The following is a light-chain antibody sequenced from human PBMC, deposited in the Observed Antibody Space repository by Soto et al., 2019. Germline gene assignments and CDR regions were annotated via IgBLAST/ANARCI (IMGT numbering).Light chain of an antibody. CDR2: LAS. Sequence: EIVLTQSPVSLAVTPGEPASISCRSSQSLTQPNGHNYLDWFLQKPGQSPQLLVYLASNRSSGVPDRFSGSGSGTDFTLKISRVEAEDVGVYYCMQALQTPLYSFGQGTKLEIK. CDR1: QSLTQPNGHNY. CDR3: MQALQTPLYS. V-gene: IGKV2-28*01. J-gene: IGKJ2*03.